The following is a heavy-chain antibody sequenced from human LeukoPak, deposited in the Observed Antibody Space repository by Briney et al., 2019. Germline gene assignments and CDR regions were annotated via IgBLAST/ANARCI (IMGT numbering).Heavy chain of an antibody. V-gene: IGHV3-7*01. D-gene: IGHD1-1*01. CDR1: GFTFSESW. CDR3: ATYINWVAGDV. J-gene: IGHJ6*02. Sequence: GGSLRLSCAASGFTFSESWMTWVRQVPGQGLEWVAHINHEGGGIQYVDSVKGRFTISRDNTKGSVYLQMNSLRAEDTAIYHCATYINWVAGDVWGQGTTVIVSS. CDR2: INHEGGGI.